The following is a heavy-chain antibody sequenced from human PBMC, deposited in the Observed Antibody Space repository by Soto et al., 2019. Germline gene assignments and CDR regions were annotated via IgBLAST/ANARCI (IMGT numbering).Heavy chain of an antibody. D-gene: IGHD5-18*01. CDR2: IIPIFGTA. Sequence: GASVTVSCKASGGTFCSYAMSWVRQATRQGLEWMGWIIPIFGTANYAQKFQGRVTITADESTSTAYLELSSLRSEDTAVYYCARGDSYSQPVFDYWGLGTLVTVSS. CDR1: GGTFCSYA. CDR3: ARGDSYSQPVFDY. V-gene: IGHV1-69*13. J-gene: IGHJ4*02.